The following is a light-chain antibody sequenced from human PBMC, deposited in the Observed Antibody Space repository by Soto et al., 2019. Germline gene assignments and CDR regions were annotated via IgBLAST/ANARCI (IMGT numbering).Light chain of an antibody. CDR3: AAWDDSLSGRWV. V-gene: IGLV1-44*01. CDR2: SDN. Sequence: QSVLTQPPSASGTPGQGVTISCSGSSFNVGSNPVNWYQQLPGTAPKLLIYSDNQRPSGVPDRFSGSKSGTSASLAISGLQSEDEADYYCAAWDDSLSGRWVFGGGTKLTVL. CDR1: SFNVGSNP. J-gene: IGLJ3*02.